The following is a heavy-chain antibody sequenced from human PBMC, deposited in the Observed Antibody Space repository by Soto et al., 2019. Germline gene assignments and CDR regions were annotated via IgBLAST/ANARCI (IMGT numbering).Heavy chain of an antibody. V-gene: IGHV4-39*01. J-gene: IGHJ5*02. CDR2: IYYSGST. CDR1: GGSISSSSYY. Sequence: LSITCTVSGGSISSSSYYWGWIRQPPGKGLEWIGSIYYSGSTYYNPSLKSRVTISVDTSKNQFSLKLSSVTAADTAVYYCARHVRSYGYVGWFDPWGQGTLVTVPS. D-gene: IGHD5-18*01. CDR3: ARHVRSYGYVGWFDP.